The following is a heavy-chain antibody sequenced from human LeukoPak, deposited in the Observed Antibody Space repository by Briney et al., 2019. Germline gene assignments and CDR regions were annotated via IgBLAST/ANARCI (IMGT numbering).Heavy chain of an antibody. J-gene: IGHJ6*03. CDR3: AKEGYYGSGSYYMDV. CDR2: ISSSGSTI. V-gene: IGHV3-11*04. Sequence: PGGSLRLSCAASGFTSSDYYMSWIRQAPGKGLEWVSYISSSGSTIYYADSVKGRFTISRDNAKNSLYLQMNSLRAEDTAVYYCAKEGYYGSGSYYMDVWGKGTTVTVSS. D-gene: IGHD3-10*01. CDR1: GFTSSDYY.